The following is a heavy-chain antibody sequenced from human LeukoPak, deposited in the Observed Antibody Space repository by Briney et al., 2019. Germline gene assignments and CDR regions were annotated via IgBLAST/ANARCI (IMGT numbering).Heavy chain of an antibody. CDR3: ARDRSMGAAVGPYYYYGMDV. V-gene: IGHV1-18*01. CDR2: ISAYNGNT. J-gene: IGHJ6*02. Sequence: ASVKVSCKASGYTFTSYGISWVRQAPGQGLEWMGWISAYNGNTNYAQKLQGRVTMTTDTSTSTAYMELRSLRSDDTAVYYCARDRSMGAAVGPYYYYGMDVWGQGTTVTVSS. D-gene: IGHD6-13*01. CDR1: GYTFTSYG.